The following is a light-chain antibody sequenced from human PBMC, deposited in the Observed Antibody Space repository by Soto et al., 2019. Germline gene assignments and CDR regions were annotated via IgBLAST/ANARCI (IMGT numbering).Light chain of an antibody. J-gene: IGKJ1*01. Sequence: AIPMTQSPSSLSASVGARVTITCRASQGISDDVGWYQQTPGKAPKLLISGASRLQSGVPSRFSGSGSGAAFTLTITSLRPEDSATYYCLQNHNYPRTFGQGTKVEI. V-gene: IGKV1-6*01. CDR3: LQNHNYPRT. CDR1: QGISDD. CDR2: GAS.